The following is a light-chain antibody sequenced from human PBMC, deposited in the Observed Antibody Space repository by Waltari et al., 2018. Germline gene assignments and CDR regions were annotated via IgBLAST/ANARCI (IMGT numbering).Light chain of an antibody. CDR2: WAS. CDR3: QQYYDTPIT. V-gene: IGKV4-1*01. J-gene: IGKJ5*01. Sequence: DIVMTQSPDSLAVSLGERATINCKSSQTIFYGSNNKNYLAWYQQKPRQPPRLLRYWASTRESGVPDRFSGSGSGTDFTLTISSLQAEDVAVYYCQQYYDTPITFGQGTRLEIK. CDR1: QTIFYGSNNKNY.